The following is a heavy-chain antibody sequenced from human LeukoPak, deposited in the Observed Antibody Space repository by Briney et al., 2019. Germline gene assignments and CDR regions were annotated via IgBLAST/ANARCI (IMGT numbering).Heavy chain of an antibody. CDR2: FDPEDGET. CDR1: GYTLTELS. D-gene: IGHD2-15*01. CDR3: ATTPITPYYYYGMDV. V-gene: IGHV1-24*01. J-gene: IGHJ6*02. Sequence: WASVKVSCKVSGYTLTELSMHWVRQAPGKGLEWMGGFDPEDGETIYAQKFQCRVTMTEDTSTDTAYMELSSLRSEDTAVYYCATTPITPYYYYGMDVWGQGTTVTVSS.